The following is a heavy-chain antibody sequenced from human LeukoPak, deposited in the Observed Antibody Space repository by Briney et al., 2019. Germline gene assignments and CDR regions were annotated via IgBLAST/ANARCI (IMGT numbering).Heavy chain of an antibody. D-gene: IGHD3-10*02. CDR1: GGSISHYY. CDR2: SYYSGNT. J-gene: IGHJ4*02. V-gene: IGHV4-59*01. Sequence: PSETLSLTCTVAGGSISHYYWSWLRQPPGEGMGGLGYSYYSGNTDYNPTLKTRVAISVDTSMNQFSLKLSSVTAADTAVYYCARSTGSTMFIDYWGQGTLVTVSS. CDR3: ARSTGSTMFIDY.